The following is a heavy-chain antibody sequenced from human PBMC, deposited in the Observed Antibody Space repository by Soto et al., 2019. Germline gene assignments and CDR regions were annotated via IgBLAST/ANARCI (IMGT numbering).Heavy chain of an antibody. J-gene: IGHJ6*02. CDR1: GFTFNSFA. D-gene: IGHD2-15*01. CDR2: ISASGGGI. Sequence: EVQLLESGGGLVQPGGSLRLSCAASGFTFNSFAMSWVRQAAGKGLEWVSGISASGGGIYYADSVKGRFTFSRDNSKSTMYLQMNSLRAEDTAVYYCARRRGTGISGGTYYGFDVWGQGTTVTVSS. V-gene: IGHV3-23*01. CDR3: ARRRGTGISGGTYYGFDV.